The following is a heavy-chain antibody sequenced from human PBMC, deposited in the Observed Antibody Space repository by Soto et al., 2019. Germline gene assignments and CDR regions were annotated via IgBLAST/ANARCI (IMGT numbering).Heavy chain of an antibody. CDR3: AKGPYSNPFDY. CDR1: GYSISSGLY. J-gene: IGHJ4*02. CDR2: IYHTEST. V-gene: IGHV4-38-2*01. D-gene: IGHD4-4*01. Sequence: SETLSLTCAVSGYSISSGLYWGWIWQPPGKGLEWIGTIYHTESTYYNPSLKSRVTISLDTSKNQFSLKLNSVTAADTAVYYCAKGPYSNPFDYWGQGTLVTVSS.